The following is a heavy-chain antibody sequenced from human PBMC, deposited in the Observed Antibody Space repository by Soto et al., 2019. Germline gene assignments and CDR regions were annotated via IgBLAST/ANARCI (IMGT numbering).Heavy chain of an antibody. CDR3: AHRVLRTVFGLVTTTAIYFDF. CDR1: GFSLTTSGVG. Sequence: QITLNESGPTQVKPRQTLTLTCTFSGFSLTTSGVGVGWIRQSPGKAPEWLALIYWDDDKRYSPSLKSRLTITKDTSKNQVVLTMADLDPADTGNYYCAHRVLRTVFGLVTTTAIYFDFWGQGTPVAVSS. V-gene: IGHV2-5*02. CDR2: IYWDDDK. D-gene: IGHD3-3*01. J-gene: IGHJ4*02.